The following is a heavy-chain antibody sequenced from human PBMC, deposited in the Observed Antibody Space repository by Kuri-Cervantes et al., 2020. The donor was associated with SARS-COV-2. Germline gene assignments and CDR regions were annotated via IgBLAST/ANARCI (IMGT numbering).Heavy chain of an antibody. CDR2: IIPIFGTA. D-gene: IGHD6-13*01. CDR3: AFGDHTGSSWAYYYYYYMDV. Sequence: SVKVSCKASGGTFSSYAISWVRQAPGQGLEWMGGIIPIFGTANYAQKFQGRVTITADKSTSTAYMELSSLRSEDTAVYYCAFGDHTGSSWAYYYYYYMDVWGKGTTVTGSS. J-gene: IGHJ6*03. CDR1: GGTFSSYA. V-gene: IGHV1-69*06.